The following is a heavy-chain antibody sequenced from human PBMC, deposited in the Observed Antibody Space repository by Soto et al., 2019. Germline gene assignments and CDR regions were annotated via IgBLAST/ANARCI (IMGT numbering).Heavy chain of an antibody. V-gene: IGHV3-23*01. CDR2: ISGSGGST. CDR1: GFTFSSYA. CDR3: AKAKGGSSWYGGGFDY. D-gene: IGHD6-13*01. Sequence: EVQLLESGGGLVQPGGSLRLSCAASGFTFSSYAMSWVRQAPGKGLEWVSAISGSGGSTYYADSVKGRFTISRDNYKYTRQLQRNGRRAEDAAVYYGAKAKGGSSWYGGGFDYWGQGTLVTVSS. J-gene: IGHJ4*02.